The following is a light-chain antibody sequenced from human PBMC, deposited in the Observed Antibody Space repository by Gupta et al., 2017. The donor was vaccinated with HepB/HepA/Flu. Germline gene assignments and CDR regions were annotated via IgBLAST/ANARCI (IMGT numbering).Light chain of an antibody. CDR2: QVS. Sequence: CPFSQSLVYSDGNTYLDWYQQRPGQSPRRLIYQVSNRDSGVPDRFSGRGAGTDFTLKISRVEADDVGVYYCMQGTYWPRTFGQGTKVEIK. V-gene: IGKV2-30*01. J-gene: IGKJ1*01. CDR1: QSLVYSDGNTY. CDR3: MQGTYWPRT.